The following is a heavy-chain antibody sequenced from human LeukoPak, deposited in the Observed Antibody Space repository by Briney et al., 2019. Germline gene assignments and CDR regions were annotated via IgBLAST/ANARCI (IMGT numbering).Heavy chain of an antibody. V-gene: IGHV3-74*01. CDR1: GFTFSSYW. CDR2: INSDGSST. J-gene: IGHJ6*03. Sequence: GGSLRLSCAASGFTFSSYWMHWVRQAPGKGPVWVSRINSDGSSTSYADSVKGRFTISRDNAKNTLYLQMNSLRAEDTAVYYCARASPDALKGYYYYMDVWGKGTTVTVSS. CDR3: ARASPDALKGYYYYMDV.